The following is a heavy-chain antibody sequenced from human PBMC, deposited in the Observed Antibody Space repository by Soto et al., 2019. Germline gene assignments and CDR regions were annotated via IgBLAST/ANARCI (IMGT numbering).Heavy chain of an antibody. D-gene: IGHD3-22*01. Sequence: EVQLLESGGGLVQPGGSLRLSCAASGITISNYPMSWVRQAPGKGLDWVSGISGSGDRTYYADSAKGRFTISKDISRNSLSLQLDSLGAYDTAVYFCVKDDGGYPSTAPHWGQGTLVTVSS. V-gene: IGHV3-23*01. CDR1: GITISNYP. CDR2: ISGSGDRT. CDR3: VKDDGGYPSTAPH. J-gene: IGHJ4*02.